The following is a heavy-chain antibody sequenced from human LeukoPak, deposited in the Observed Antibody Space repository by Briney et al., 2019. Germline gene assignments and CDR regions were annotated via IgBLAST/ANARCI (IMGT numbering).Heavy chain of an antibody. Sequence: PSETLSLTCAVYGGSFSGYYWSWIRQPPGKGLEWIGEINHSGSTNYNPSLKSRVTISVDTSKNQFSLKLSSVTAADTAVHYCARGPYGDYRYYYYYMDVWGKGTTVTVSS. D-gene: IGHD4-17*01. CDR1: GGSFSGYY. V-gene: IGHV4-34*01. CDR2: INHSGST. J-gene: IGHJ6*03. CDR3: ARGPYGDYRYYYYYMDV.